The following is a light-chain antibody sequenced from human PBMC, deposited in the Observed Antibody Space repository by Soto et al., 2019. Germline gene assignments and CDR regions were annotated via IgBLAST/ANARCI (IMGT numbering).Light chain of an antibody. V-gene: IGLV3-21*02. CDR2: DDS. CDR1: NIGSKS. CDR3: QVWDSSSDLVV. Sequence: SNELTQPPSVSVAPGQTARITCGGNNIGSKSVHWYQQKPGQAPVLVVYDDSARPSGIPEGISGSNSGNTATLTISRVEAGDEADYYCQVWDSSSDLVVFGGGTKLTVL. J-gene: IGLJ2*01.